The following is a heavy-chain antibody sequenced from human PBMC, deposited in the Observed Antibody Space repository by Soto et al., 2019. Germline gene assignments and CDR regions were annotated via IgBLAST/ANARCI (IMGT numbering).Heavy chain of an antibody. D-gene: IGHD1-26*01. CDR3: ARYSGSYRRSLDY. CDR1: GLTFSGYY. V-gene: IGHV3-72*01. J-gene: IGHJ4*02. Sequence: EVQLVESGGGLVQPGGSLRLSCAASGLTFSGYYMDWVRQAPGKGLEWIGRSRNIENSYYTEYAASVKGRFIISRDESRNSLYLQMNSLKTADTAVYYCARYSGSYRRSLDYCGQRALVTVSA. CDR2: SRNIENSYYT.